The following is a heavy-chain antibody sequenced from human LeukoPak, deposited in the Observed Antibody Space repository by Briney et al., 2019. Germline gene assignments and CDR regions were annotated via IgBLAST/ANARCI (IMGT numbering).Heavy chain of an antibody. J-gene: IGHJ6*03. CDR3: VRHQEGMVRGVLYYMDV. V-gene: IGHV6-1*01. D-gene: IGHD3-10*01. Sequence: QTLSLTCAISGDSVSSNSAAWNWIRQSPSRGLEWLGRAYYRSKWYNDYAVSVKSRITINPDTSKNQFSLKLSSVTAADTAVYYCVRHQEGMVRGVLYYMDVWGTGTTVTISS. CDR2: AYYRSKWYN. CDR1: GDSVSSNSAA.